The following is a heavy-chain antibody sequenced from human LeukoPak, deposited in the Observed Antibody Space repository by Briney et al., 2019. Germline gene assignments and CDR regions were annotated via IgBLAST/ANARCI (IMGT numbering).Heavy chain of an antibody. D-gene: IGHD3-22*01. Sequence: QPGGSLRLSCAASGFTFSRYWMTWVRQAPGKGLEWVANIKQDGSEKYYADSVKGRFTISRDNAKNSLYLQMNSLRAEDTAVYYCATSLDYYDSSGYHQGGDWGQGTLVTVSS. J-gene: IGHJ4*02. CDR1: GFTFSRYW. CDR3: ATSLDYYDSSGYHQGGD. CDR2: IKQDGSEK. V-gene: IGHV3-7*03.